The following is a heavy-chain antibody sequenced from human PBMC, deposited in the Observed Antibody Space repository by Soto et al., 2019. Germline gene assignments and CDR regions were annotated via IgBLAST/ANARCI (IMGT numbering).Heavy chain of an antibody. D-gene: IGHD6-13*01. V-gene: IGHV4-31*03. CDR1: GGSISSGAYY. J-gene: IGHJ6*02. Sequence: QVQLQESGPGLVKPSQTLSLTCSVSGGSISSGAYYWTWIRQHPGKGLEWIGNIYYSGSTYYNPSRKSRVTISVDTSKNQFSLKLRSVTAADTAVYYCARDGRLVNYYYYGMDVWGQGTTVTVSS. CDR3: ARDGRLVNYYYYGMDV. CDR2: IYYSGST.